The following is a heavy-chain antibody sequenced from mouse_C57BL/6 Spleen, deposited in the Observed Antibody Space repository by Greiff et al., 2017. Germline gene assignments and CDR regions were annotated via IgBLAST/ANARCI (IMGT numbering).Heavy chain of an antibody. J-gene: IGHJ2*01. D-gene: IGHD1-1*01. V-gene: IGHV5-17*01. Sequence: DVKLVESGGGLVKPGGSLKLSCAASGFTFSDYGMHWVRQAPEKGLEWVAYISSGSSTIYYADTVKGRFTISRDNAKNTLFLQMTSLRSEDTAMYYCARGGYGSPDFDYWGQGTTLTVSS. CDR3: ARGGYGSPDFDY. CDR2: ISSGSSTI. CDR1: GFTFSDYG.